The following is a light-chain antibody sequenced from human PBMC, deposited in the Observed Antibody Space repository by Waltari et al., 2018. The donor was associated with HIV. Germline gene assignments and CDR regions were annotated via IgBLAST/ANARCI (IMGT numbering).Light chain of an antibody. CDR3: SSYAGSSTLM. CDR2: EAT. CDR1: SSDVGGYNF. J-gene: IGLJ3*02. V-gene: IGLV2-8*01. Sequence: QSALTQPASVSGSPGQSVTISCTGTSSDVGGYNFVSWYQQHPGKAPKLLIFEATKRPSGVPDRFSGSKSGNTASLTVSGLQAEDEADYYCSSYAGSSTLMFGGGTKLTVL.